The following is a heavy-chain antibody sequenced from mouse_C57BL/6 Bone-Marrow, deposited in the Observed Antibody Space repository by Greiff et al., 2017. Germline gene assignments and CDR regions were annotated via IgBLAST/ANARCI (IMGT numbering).Heavy chain of an antibody. CDR2: ISSGGSYT. CDR3: ARLSTVLYWYFDV. V-gene: IGHV5-6*01. CDR1: GFTFSSYG. Sequence: EVKLMESGGDLVKPGGSLKLSCAASGFTFSSYGMSWVRQTPDKRLEWVATISSGGSYTYYPDSVKGRFTISRDNAKNTLYLQMSSLKSENTAMYYWARLSTVLYWYFDVWGTGTTVTVSS. D-gene: IGHD1-1*01. J-gene: IGHJ1*03.